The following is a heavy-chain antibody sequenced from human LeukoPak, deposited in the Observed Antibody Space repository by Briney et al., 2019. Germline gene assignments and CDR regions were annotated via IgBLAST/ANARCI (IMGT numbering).Heavy chain of an antibody. CDR3: ARRLTRWTGVLDAFDI. V-gene: IGHV4-39*01. Sequence: PSETLSLTCTVSGGSISSSSYYWGWIRQPPGKGLEWIGSIYYSGSTYYNPSLKSRVTIPVDTSKNQFSLKLSSVTAADTAVYYCARRLTRWTGVLDAFDIWGQGTMVTVSS. CDR2: IYYSGST. CDR1: GGSISSSSYY. J-gene: IGHJ3*02. D-gene: IGHD4/OR15-4a*01.